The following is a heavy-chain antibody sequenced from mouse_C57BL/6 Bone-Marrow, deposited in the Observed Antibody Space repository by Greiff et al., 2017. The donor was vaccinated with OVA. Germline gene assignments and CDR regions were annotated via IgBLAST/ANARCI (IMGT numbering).Heavy chain of an antibody. CDR2: ISSGSSTI. CDR1: GFTFSDYG. J-gene: IGHJ4*01. V-gene: IGHV5-17*01. CDR3: ARRVGITTVDYAMDY. Sequence: EVKLVESGGGLVKPGGYLKLSCAASGFTFSDYGMHWVRQAPEKGLEWVAYISSGSSTIYYADTVKGRFTISRDNAKNTLFLQMTSLRSEDTAMYYCARRVGITTVDYAMDYWGQGTPLTVSS. D-gene: IGHD1-1*01.